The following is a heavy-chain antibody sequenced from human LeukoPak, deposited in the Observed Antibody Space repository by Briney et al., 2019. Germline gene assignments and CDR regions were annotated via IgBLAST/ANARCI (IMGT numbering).Heavy chain of an antibody. Sequence: SETLSLTCTVSGGSISGYYWSWIRQPAGKGLEWIGRIYTSGSTNYNPSLKSRVTMSVDTSKEQFSLKLSSVTAADTAVYWCARAEGSTSYNWFDPWGQGTLVTVSS. CDR3: ARAEGSTSYNWFDP. V-gene: IGHV4-4*07. J-gene: IGHJ5*02. D-gene: IGHD2-2*01. CDR1: GGSISGYY. CDR2: IYTSGST.